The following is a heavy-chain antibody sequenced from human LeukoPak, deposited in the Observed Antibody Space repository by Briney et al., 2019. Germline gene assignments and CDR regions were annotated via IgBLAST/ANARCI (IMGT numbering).Heavy chain of an antibody. CDR2: ISYDGSNK. CDR3: AREGLHSPLFDY. D-gene: IGHD4-11*01. V-gene: IGHV3-30-3*01. Sequence: GGSLRLSCAASGFTFSSYAMHWVRQAPGKGLEWVAVISYDGSNKYYADSVKGRFTISRDNSKNTLYLQMNSLRAEDTAVYYCAREGLHSPLFDYWGQGTLVTVSS. CDR1: GFTFSSYA. J-gene: IGHJ4*02.